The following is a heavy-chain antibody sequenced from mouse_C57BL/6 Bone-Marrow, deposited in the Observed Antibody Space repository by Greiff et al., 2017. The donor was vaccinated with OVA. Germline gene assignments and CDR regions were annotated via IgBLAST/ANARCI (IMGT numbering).Heavy chain of an antibody. CDR1: GYTFTSYW. CDR3: ARKGYRAWFAY. V-gene: IGHV1-61*01. CDR2: IYPSDSET. D-gene: IGHD3-1*01. J-gene: IGHJ3*01. Sequence: VQLQQPGAELVRPGSSVKLSCKASGYTFTSYWMDWVKQRPGQGLEWIGNIYPSDSETHYNQKFKDKATLTVDKSSSTAYMQLSSLTSEDSAVYYCARKGYRAWFAYWGQGTLVTVSA.